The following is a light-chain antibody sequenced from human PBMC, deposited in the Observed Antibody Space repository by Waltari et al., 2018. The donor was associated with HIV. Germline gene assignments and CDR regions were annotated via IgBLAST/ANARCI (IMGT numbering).Light chain of an antibody. V-gene: IGLV1-47*01. CDR3: VGWDSRLRGYV. CDR2: KDT. J-gene: IGLJ1*01. Sequence: YQQFPGAAPKLLIYKDTQRPSGVPDRFTGSKSGTSASLAIGGLRSDDEADYYCVGWDSRLRGYVFGAGTKVTVL.